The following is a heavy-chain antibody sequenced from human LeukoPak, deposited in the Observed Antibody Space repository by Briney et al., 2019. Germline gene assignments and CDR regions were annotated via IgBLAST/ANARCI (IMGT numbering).Heavy chain of an antibody. Sequence: SETLSLTCTGSGGFISGYFWSWIRQPPGRELDYIVYMYYGGGTDYNPSLKSGLPTPDTTSRTHFSVKLSLATAADTAVYYCARIGRDDDCNPHDYWGQGTLVTVSS. D-gene: IGHD2-21*01. CDR2: MYYGGGT. CDR3: ARIGRDDDCNPHDY. J-gene: IGHJ4*02. V-gene: IGHV4-59*08. CDR1: GGFISGYF.